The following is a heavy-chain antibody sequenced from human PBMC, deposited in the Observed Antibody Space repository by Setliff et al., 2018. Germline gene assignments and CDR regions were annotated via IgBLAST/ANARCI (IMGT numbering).Heavy chain of an antibody. J-gene: IGHJ4*01. D-gene: IGHD3-3*01. CDR3: ARARQGGFLEWAPFDF. CDR2: VYSNGNT. Sequence: PSETLSLTCSVSNGFIIDHWWTWIRQPAGKGLEWIGQVYSNGNTEYNPSLKNRVTIPVDKSSNQFSLELYSVNAADTAVYYCARARQGGFLEWAPFDFWGRGMLVTV. V-gene: IGHV4-4*07. CDR1: NGFIIDHW.